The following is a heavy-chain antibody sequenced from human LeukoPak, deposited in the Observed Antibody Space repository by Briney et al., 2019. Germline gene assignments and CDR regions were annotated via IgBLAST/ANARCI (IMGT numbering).Heavy chain of an antibody. J-gene: IGHJ4*02. CDR2: IIPIFGTA. CDR1: GGTSSSYA. CDR3: AREGGYSYGPAFDY. D-gene: IGHD5-18*01. Sequence: SVKVPCKASGGTSSSYAISWMRQAPGQGLEWMGGIIPIFGTANYAQKFQGRVTITTDESTSTAYMELSSLRSEDTAVYYCAREGGYSYGPAFDYWGQGTLVTVSS. V-gene: IGHV1-69*05.